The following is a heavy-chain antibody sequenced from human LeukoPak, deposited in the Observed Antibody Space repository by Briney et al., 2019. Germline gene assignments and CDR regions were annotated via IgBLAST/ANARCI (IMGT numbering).Heavy chain of an antibody. Sequence: SVKVSCKASGGTFSKYSMSWVRQAPGQGLEWMGRIIPIFGTTNYAQKFQGRVTITTDESTSTAYMELSSLRSEDTAVYYCARDGAMTISVNWFDPWGQGTLVTVSS. CDR1: GGTFSKYS. J-gene: IGHJ5*02. CDR3: ARDGAMTISVNWFDP. CDR2: IIPIFGTT. V-gene: IGHV1-69*05. D-gene: IGHD3-3*01.